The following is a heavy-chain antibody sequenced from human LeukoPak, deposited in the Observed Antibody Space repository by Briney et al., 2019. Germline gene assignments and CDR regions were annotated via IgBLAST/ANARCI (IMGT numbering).Heavy chain of an antibody. Sequence: GASVKVSCKASGYTFTGYYMHWVRQAPGQGLKWMGWINPNSGGTNYAQKFQGRVTMTRDTSISTAYMELSRLRSDDTAVYYCARGSQWELRGIWFDPWGQGTLVTVSS. CDR2: INPNSGGT. V-gene: IGHV1-2*02. CDR3: ARGSQWELRGIWFDP. J-gene: IGHJ5*02. D-gene: IGHD1-26*01. CDR1: GYTFTGYY.